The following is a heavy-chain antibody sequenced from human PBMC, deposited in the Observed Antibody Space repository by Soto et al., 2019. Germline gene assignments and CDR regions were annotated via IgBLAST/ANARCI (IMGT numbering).Heavy chain of an antibody. V-gene: IGHV1-18*01. CDR2: ISAYNGNT. D-gene: IGHD2-15*01. Sequence: ASVKVSCKASGYTFTSYGISWVRQAPGQGLEWMGWISAYNGNTNYAQKLQGRVTMTTDTSTSTAYMELRSLRSDDTAVYYCARCPYCSGGSCYRVWGYYYYYMDVWGKGTTVTVSS. CDR1: GYTFTSYG. J-gene: IGHJ6*03. CDR3: ARCPYCSGGSCYRVWGYYYYYMDV.